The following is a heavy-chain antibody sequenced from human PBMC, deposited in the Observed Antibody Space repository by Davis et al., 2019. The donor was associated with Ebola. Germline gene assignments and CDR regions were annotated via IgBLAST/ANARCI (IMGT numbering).Heavy chain of an antibody. Sequence: PGGSLRLSCTVSGGSISSYYWSWIRQPAGKVLQWIGRIYTSGSTNYNPSLKSRVTMSVDTSKNQFSLKLSSVTAADTAVYYCARLSGSYSSAFDIWGQGTMVTVSS. D-gene: IGHD1-26*01. CDR1: GGSISSYY. J-gene: IGHJ3*02. V-gene: IGHV4-4*07. CDR3: ARLSGSYSSAFDI. CDR2: IYTSGST.